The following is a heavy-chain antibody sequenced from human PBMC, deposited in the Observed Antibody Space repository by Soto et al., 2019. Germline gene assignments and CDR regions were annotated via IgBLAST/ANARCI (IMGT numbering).Heavy chain of an antibody. D-gene: IGHD3-10*01. V-gene: IGHV4-30-2*01. CDR2: IYHSGST. Sequence: PSETLSLTCAVSGGSISSGGYSWSWIRQPPGKGLEWIVYIYHSGSTYYNPSLKRRATSSEDSYKNQFSLQLSSVTAEETADYYCARDRDGLFDYWGQGTLVTVSS. CDR1: GGSISSGGYS. CDR3: ARDRDGLFDY. J-gene: IGHJ4*02.